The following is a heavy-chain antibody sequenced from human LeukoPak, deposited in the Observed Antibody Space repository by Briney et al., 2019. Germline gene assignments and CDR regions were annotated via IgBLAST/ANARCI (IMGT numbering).Heavy chain of an antibody. CDR1: GFTFGDYA. CDR2: IRSKAYGGTT. D-gene: IGHD3-10*01. J-gene: IGHJ4*02. CDR3: TRDYGSGSYRRYYFDY. V-gene: IGHV3-49*04. Sequence: GGSLRLSCTASGFTFGDYAMSWVRQAPGKGLEWAGIIRSKAYGGTTECAASVKGRFTISRDDSKSIAYLQMNSLKTEDTAVYYCTRDYGSGSYRRYYFDYWGQGTLVTVSS.